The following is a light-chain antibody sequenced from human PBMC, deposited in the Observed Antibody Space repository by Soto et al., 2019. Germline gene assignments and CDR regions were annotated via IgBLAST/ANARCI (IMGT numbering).Light chain of an antibody. CDR1: SSNIGSNY. J-gene: IGLJ2*01. CDR2: RNN. V-gene: IGLV1-47*01. CDR3: AAWDDSLSGVE. Sequence: QAVVTQPPSASGTPGQRVTISCSGSSSNIGSNYVYWYQQLPGTVPQLLIYRNNERPSGVPDRFSGSKSGTSASLAISGLRSEDEADYYCAAWDDSLSGVEFGGGTKLTVL.